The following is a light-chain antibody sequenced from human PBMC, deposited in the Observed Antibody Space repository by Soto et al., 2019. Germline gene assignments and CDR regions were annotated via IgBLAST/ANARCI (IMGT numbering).Light chain of an antibody. V-gene: IGKV3-15*01. CDR3: HQYNNWPIT. Sequence: EIVMTQSPATLSVSPGERATLSCRASQSVSTNFAWYQQKPGQAPRLLIYDASTRATGHPARFSGSGSGTEFTLTISSLQSEDVGVYYCHQYNNWPITFGQGTRLEI. CDR1: QSVSTN. J-gene: IGKJ5*01. CDR2: DAS.